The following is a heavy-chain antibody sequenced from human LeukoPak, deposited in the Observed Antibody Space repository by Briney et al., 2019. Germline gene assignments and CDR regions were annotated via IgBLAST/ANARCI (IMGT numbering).Heavy chain of an antibody. D-gene: IGHD1-1*01. Sequence: GGSLRLSCAASGFTFSSYVMHWVRQAPGKGLEWVAVIWYDGSNKYYADSVKGRFTISRDNSKNTLYLQMNSLRAEDTAVYYCAREGGYNWNDVGYFDYWGQGTLVTVSS. CDR3: AREGGYNWNDVGYFDY. CDR1: GFTFSSYV. CDR2: IWYDGSNK. V-gene: IGHV3-33*01. J-gene: IGHJ4*02.